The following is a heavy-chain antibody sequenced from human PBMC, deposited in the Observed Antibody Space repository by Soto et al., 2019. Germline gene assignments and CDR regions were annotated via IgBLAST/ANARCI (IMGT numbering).Heavy chain of an antibody. CDR2: ISYDGSNK. Sequence: QVQLVESGGGVVQPGRSLRLSCAASGFTFSSYAMHWVRQAPGKGLEWVAGISYDGSNKYYADSVKGRFTISRDNSKNTLYLQMNSLRAEDTAVYYCARDPTGTTELYLGMDVWGQGTTVTVSS. V-gene: IGHV3-30-3*01. J-gene: IGHJ6*02. CDR1: GFTFSSYA. D-gene: IGHD6-13*01. CDR3: ARDPTGTTELYLGMDV.